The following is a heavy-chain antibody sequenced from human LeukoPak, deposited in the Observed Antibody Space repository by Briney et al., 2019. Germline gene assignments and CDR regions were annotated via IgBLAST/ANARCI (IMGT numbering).Heavy chain of an antibody. V-gene: IGHV3-21*01. D-gene: IGHD3-10*01. CDR3: ARDMAQALWFGELYYGMDV. J-gene: IGHJ6*02. Sequence: GGSLRLSCAASGFSFRSYGMHWVRQAPGKGLEWVSSISSSSSYIYYADSVKGRFTISRDNAKNSLYLQMNSLRAEDTAVYYCARDMAQALWFGELYYGMDVWGQGTTVTVSS. CDR2: ISSSSSYI. CDR1: GFSFRSYG.